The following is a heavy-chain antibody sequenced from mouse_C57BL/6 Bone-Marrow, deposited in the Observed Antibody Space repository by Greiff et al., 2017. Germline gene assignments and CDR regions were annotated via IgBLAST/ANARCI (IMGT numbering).Heavy chain of an antibody. CDR1: GFNIKDDY. CDR3: TGDAYYGYFDF. D-gene: IGHD2-3*01. Sequence: VQLQQSGAELVRPGASVKLSCTASGFNIKDDYMHWVKQRPEQGLEWIGWIDPDNGDTEYASKFQGKATITADTTSNPAYLQLSSLTSEDTAVYYGTGDAYYGYFDFWGTGTTVTVSS. J-gene: IGHJ1*03. V-gene: IGHV14-4*01. CDR2: IDPDNGDT.